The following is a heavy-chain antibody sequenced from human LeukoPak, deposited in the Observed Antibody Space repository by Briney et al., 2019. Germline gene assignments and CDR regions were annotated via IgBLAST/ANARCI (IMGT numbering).Heavy chain of an antibody. CDR3: ARFAAGGSYYYYMDV. D-gene: IGHD6-25*01. Sequence: GGSLRLSCAASGFTFSSYTMNWVRQPPGKGLERVSNIGTSSTTIYYADSVKGRFTISRDNAKNSLYLHMNSLRADDTAVYYCARFAAGGSYYYYMDVWGKGTTVTVSS. CDR1: GFTFSSYT. J-gene: IGHJ6*03. V-gene: IGHV3-48*01. CDR2: IGTSSTTI.